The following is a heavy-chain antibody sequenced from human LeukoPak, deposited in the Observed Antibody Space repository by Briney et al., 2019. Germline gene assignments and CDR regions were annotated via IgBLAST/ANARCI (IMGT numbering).Heavy chain of an antibody. Sequence: SETLSLTCAVSGGSISSGGYSWSWIRQPPGKGLEWIGYIYYSGSTYYNPSLKSRVTISVDTSKNQFSLKLSSVTAADTAVYYCARRRATVVIGLYYFDYWGQGTLVTVSS. J-gene: IGHJ4*02. D-gene: IGHD4-23*01. CDR2: IYYSGST. V-gene: IGHV4-30-4*07. CDR1: GGSISSGGYS. CDR3: ARRRATVVIGLYYFDY.